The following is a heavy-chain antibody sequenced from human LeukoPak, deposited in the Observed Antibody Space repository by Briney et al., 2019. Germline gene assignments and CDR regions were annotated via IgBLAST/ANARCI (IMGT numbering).Heavy chain of an antibody. CDR1: GFTFSSYV. CDR2: ISYDGSNE. J-gene: IGHJ4*02. D-gene: IGHD6-19*01. V-gene: IGHV3-30*04. Sequence: PGRSLRLSCAAYGFTFSSYVMHWVRQAPGKGLEWVAIISYDGSNEYYADSVKGRFTISRDNAKNSLFLQMNSLRAEDTAVYYCALGGSGWPYYFDYWGQGTLVTVSS. CDR3: ALGGSGWPYYFDY.